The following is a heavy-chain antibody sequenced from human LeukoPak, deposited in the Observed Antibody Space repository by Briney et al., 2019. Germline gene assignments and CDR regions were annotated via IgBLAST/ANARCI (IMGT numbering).Heavy chain of an antibody. J-gene: IGHJ2*01. CDR1: GGSISSYY. V-gene: IGHV4-59*01. D-gene: IGHD6-13*01. CDR2: IYYSGST. Sequence: SETLSLTCTVSGGSISSYYWSWIRQPPGKGLEWIGYIYYSGSTNYNPSLKSRVTISVDTSKNQFSLKLTSLTAADTAVYYCARVYYSSSYDYWYFDLWGRGTLVTVSS. CDR3: ARVYYSSSYDYWYFDL.